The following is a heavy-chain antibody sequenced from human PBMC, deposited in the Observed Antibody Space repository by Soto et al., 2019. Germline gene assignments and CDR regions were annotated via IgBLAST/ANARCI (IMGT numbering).Heavy chain of an antibody. CDR3: ASGMRIADKGWFDP. V-gene: IGHV4-31*03. CDR2: IYYSGST. J-gene: IGHJ5*02. CDR1: GGSISIGGYY. Sequence: SETLSLTCTVSGGSISIGGYYWSWIRQHPGKGLEWIGYIYYSGSTYYNPSLKSRVTISVDTSKNQFSLKLSSVTAADTAVYYCASGMRIADKGWFDPWGQGTLVTVSS. D-gene: IGHD6-13*01.